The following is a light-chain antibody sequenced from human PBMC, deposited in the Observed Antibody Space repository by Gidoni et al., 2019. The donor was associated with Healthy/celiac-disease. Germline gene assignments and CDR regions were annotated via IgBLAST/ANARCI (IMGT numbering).Light chain of an antibody. V-gene: IGLV1-40*01. J-gene: IGLJ3*02. Sequence: QSALTQPPSVSGAPGQRVTISCTGSSSNIGAGYDVHWYQQLPVTAPKLLIYGNSNRPSGVPDRFSGSKSGTSASLAITGLQAEDEADYYCQSYDSSLSGYVFGGGTKLTVL. CDR3: QSYDSSLSGYV. CDR1: SSNIGAGYD. CDR2: GNS.